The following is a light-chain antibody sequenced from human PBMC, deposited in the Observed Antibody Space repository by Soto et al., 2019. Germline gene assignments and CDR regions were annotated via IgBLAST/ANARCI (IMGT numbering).Light chain of an antibody. V-gene: IGLV2-8*01. CDR2: EVS. Sequence: QSALTQPPSASGSPGQSVTISCTGTSSDVGGYNYVSWYQQHPGKAPKLMIYEVSKRPSGVPDRFSGSKSGNTASLTVSGLQAEDEADYYCISYAGSNNWNFGTGTKLNVL. CDR1: SSDVGGYNY. CDR3: ISYAGSNNWN. J-gene: IGLJ1*01.